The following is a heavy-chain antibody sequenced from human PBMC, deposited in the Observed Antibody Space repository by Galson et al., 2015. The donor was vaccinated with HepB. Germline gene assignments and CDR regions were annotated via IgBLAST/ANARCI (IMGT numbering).Heavy chain of an antibody. J-gene: IGHJ3*02. CDR1: GFTFSSYA. D-gene: IGHD6-13*01. V-gene: IGHV3-30-3*01. CDR3: AREGAAGNAFDI. Sequence: SLRLSCAASGFTFSSYAMHWVRQAPGKGLEWVAVISYDGSNKYYADSVKGRFTISRDNSKNTLYLQMNSLRAEDTAVYYCAREGAAGNAFDIWGQGTMVTVSS. CDR2: ISYDGSNK.